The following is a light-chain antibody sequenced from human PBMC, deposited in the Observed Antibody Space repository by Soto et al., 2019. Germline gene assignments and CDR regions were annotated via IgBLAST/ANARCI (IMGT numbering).Light chain of an antibody. CDR2: EDN. Sequence: NFMLTQPHSVSESPGKTVAISCTRISGSIASNYVQWYQQRPGSSPTTVIYEDNQRPSGVPDRFSGSIDSSSNSASLTISGLKTEDEADYYCQSYDSSHHVVFGGGTKLTVL. J-gene: IGLJ2*01. CDR1: SGSIASNY. CDR3: QSYDSSHHVV. V-gene: IGLV6-57*01.